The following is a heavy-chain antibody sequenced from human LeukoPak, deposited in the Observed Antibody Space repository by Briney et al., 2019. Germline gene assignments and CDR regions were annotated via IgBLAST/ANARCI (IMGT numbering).Heavy chain of an antibody. CDR3: VRGSTLRHYQY. J-gene: IGHJ4*02. Sequence: SETLSLTCTVSGGSISRTNFYWAWIRQPPGKGLEWIGSISYSGATYYNPSLKSRLTVSVDTSKNQFSLKLSSVTAADTAVYYCVRGSTLRHYQYWGQGTLVTVSS. CDR1: GGSISRTNFY. CDR2: ISYSGAT. D-gene: IGHD3-16*01. V-gene: IGHV4-39*01.